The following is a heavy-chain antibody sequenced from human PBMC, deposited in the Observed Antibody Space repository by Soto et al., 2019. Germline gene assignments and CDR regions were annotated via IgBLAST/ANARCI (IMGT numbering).Heavy chain of an antibody. Sequence: SETLSLTCTVSGGSVSSNSYSWGWIRQSPGKGLEWIGTIYSSENTYYNPSLVSRVTISVDTSMNEFSLRLSSVTAADTAVYYCARLNGYCVSTSRHGYYGMDVWGQGTTVTVSS. CDR2: IYSSENT. J-gene: IGHJ6*02. V-gene: IGHV4-39*01. CDR1: GGSVSSNSYS. D-gene: IGHD2-2*03. CDR3: ARLNGYCVSTSRHGYYGMDV.